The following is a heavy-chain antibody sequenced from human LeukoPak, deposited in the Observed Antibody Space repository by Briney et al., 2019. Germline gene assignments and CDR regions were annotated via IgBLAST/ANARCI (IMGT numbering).Heavy chain of an antibody. V-gene: IGHV3-7*01. Sequence: GGSLRHSCVASGFTYTTQWMSCVRQAPGKGLECVANIKYDGSEKYYVDSVKGRFTISRDNTQNSVHLQMNSLRVEDTAVYYCSKARVLWSGSYWDFDYWGQGTLVAVSS. CDR3: SKARVLWSGSYWDFDY. CDR1: GFTYTTQW. D-gene: IGHD3-3*01. J-gene: IGHJ4*02. CDR2: IKYDGSEK.